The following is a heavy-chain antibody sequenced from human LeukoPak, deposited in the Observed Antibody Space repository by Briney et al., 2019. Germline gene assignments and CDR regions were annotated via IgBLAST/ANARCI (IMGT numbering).Heavy chain of an antibody. V-gene: IGHV1-18*01. CDR2: LSTYNGKT. J-gene: IGHJ3*02. CDR3: ARDHCGTTSCNAFEI. CDR1: GYTFTSYA. D-gene: IGHD2-2*01. Sequence: GASAKVSCKAAGYTFTSYAISWVRQAPGQGLEWMGWLSTYNGKTNYAQKFQGRVIMTTETSASTVYMELNSLTSDDTAVYYCARDHCGTTSCNAFEIWGQGTMVTVSS.